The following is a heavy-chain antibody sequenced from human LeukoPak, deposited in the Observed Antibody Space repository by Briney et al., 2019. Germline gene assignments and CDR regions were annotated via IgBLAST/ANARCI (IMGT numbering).Heavy chain of an antibody. J-gene: IGHJ4*02. CDR2: IYYSGST. CDR1: GGSISSSSYY. V-gene: IGHV4-39*07. Sequence: SETLSLTCTVSGGSISSSSYYSGWIRQPPGKGLEWIGSIYYSGSTYYNPSLKSRVTISVDTSKNQFSLKLSSVTAADTAVYYCARWGRDGYNYYFDYWGQGTLVTVSS. D-gene: IGHD5-24*01. CDR3: ARWGRDGYNYYFDY.